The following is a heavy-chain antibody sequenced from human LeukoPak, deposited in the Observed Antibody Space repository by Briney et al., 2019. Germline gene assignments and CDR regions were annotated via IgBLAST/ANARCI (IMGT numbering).Heavy chain of an antibody. CDR2: IYYSGST. CDR1: GFTFSSYSMN. V-gene: IGHV4-59*04. CDR3: ASLRVPGDFDY. Sequence: GSLRLSCAASGFTFSSYSMNWVRQPPGQGLEWIGNIYYSGSTYYNPSLKSRLTMSVDTSKNQFSLNLRSVTAADTALYYCASLRVPGDFDYWGQGTLVTVSS. J-gene: IGHJ4*02.